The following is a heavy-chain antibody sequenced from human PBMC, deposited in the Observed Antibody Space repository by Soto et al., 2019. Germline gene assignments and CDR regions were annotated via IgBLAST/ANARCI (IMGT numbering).Heavy chain of an antibody. J-gene: IGHJ4*02. CDR2: VYYTDNT. Sequence: SETLSLTCTVSGDSTSNSNYYWGWIRHPPGKGLEWIGSVYYTDNTSYNPSLEGRVTISMDTSKNQFSLKLSFVTAADTAFYFCVRLPGETSSRYGTADYWGQGALVTVSS. CDR1: GDSTSNSNYY. V-gene: IGHV4-39*01. D-gene: IGHD5-12*01. CDR3: VRLPGETSSRYGTADY.